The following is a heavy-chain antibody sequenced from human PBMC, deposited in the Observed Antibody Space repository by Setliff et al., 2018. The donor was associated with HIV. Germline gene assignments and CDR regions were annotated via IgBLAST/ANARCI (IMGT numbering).Heavy chain of an antibody. Sequence: SVKVSRKASGGTFSSYAISWVRQAPGQGLEWMGGIIPIFGTANYAQKFQGRVTITADESTSTAYMELSSLRSEDTAVYYCARDRVAQCWFDPWGQGTLVTVSS. D-gene: IGHD3-10*01. V-gene: IGHV1-69*13. CDR3: ARDRVAQCWFDP. J-gene: IGHJ5*02. CDR2: IIPIFGTA. CDR1: GGTFSSYA.